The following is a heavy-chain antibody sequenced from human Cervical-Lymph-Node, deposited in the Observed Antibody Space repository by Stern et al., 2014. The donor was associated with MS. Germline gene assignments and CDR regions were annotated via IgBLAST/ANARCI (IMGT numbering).Heavy chain of an antibody. V-gene: IGHV2-5*02. J-gene: IGHJ5*02. Sequence: QVTLKESGPTLVKPTQTLTLTCTFSGFSLTTNGIHVGWIRQPPGKALEWLAIIYWDDNERYSPSLKSRLTITKDTSKNEVVLTMTNMDPVDTATYYCAHRREGYGDDAWFDTWGQGTLVTVSS. CDR3: AHRREGYGDDAWFDT. CDR2: IYWDDNE. CDR1: GFSLTTNGIH. D-gene: IGHD2-21*02.